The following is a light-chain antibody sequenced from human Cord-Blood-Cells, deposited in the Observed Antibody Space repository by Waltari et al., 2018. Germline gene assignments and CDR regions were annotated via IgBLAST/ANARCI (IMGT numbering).Light chain of an antibody. J-gene: IGKJ3*01. CDR1: HGISTY. CDR2: AAS. Sequence: DMQMTQSPSSLSASVGDRVTITCRASHGISTYLALYQQKPGKVPKLLIEAASTLQSGVPSRFSGSGSGTDFTLTISSLQPEDVATYYCQKYNSAPIFTFGPGTKVDIK. V-gene: IGKV1-27*01. CDR3: QKYNSAPIFT.